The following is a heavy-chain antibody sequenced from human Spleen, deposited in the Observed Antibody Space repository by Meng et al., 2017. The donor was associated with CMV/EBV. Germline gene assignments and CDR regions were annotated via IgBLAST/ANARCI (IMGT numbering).Heavy chain of an antibody. J-gene: IGHJ5*02. CDR2: IYSGGST. Sequence: ETLSLTCTVSGGSVSSNYMSWVRQAPGKGLEWVSVIYSGGSTYYADSVKGRFTISRDNSKNTLYLQMNSLRAEDTAVYYCARDEGSWGQGTRVTVSS. CDR3: ARDEGS. CDR1: GGSVSSNY. V-gene: IGHV3-53*05.